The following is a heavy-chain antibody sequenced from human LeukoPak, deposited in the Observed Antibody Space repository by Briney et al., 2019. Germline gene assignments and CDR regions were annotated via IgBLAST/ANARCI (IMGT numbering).Heavy chain of an antibody. V-gene: IGHV3-23*01. CDR2: ISGSGGSA. J-gene: IGHJ4*02. CDR3: AKDGITIFGVAPSDY. D-gene: IGHD3-3*01. CDR1: GFTFSSYG. Sequence: GGSLRLSCAASGFTFSSYGMSWVRQAPGKGLEWVSAISGSGGSAYYADSVKGRFTISRDNSKNTLYLQMNSLRAEDTAVYYCAKDGITIFGVAPSDYWGQGTLVTVSS.